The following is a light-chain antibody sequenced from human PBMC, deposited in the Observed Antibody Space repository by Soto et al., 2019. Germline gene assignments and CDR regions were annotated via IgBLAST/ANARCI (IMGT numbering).Light chain of an antibody. CDR3: QQYYTAWT. J-gene: IGKJ1*01. CDR1: QNLLYSSNNKIY. Sequence: DIVMTQSPESLALSLGERATINCRSSQNLLYSSNNKIYLSWYQQKRGQPPRLLFYWASTREAGVPERFSTSASGTYFTLTISSLQAEDVAVYYCQQYYTAWTFGQGTRVEL. V-gene: IGKV4-1*01. CDR2: WAS.